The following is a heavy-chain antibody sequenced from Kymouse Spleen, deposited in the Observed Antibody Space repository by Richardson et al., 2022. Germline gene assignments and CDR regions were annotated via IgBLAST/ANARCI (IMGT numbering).Heavy chain of an antibody. D-gene: IGHD4-17*01,IGHD4-23*01. V-gene: IGHV4-34*01. CDR2: INHSGST. CDR3: ARKGYGKGDFDY. Sequence: QVQLQQWGAGLLKPSETLSLTCAVYGGSFSGYYWSWIRQPPGKGLEWIGEINHSGSTNYNPSLKSRVTISVDTSKNQFSLKLSSVTAADTAVYYCARKGYGKGDFDYWGQGTLVTVSS. J-gene: IGHJ4*02. CDR1: GGSFSGYY.